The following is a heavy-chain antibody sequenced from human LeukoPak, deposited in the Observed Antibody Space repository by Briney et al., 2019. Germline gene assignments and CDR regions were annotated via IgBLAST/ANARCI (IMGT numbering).Heavy chain of an antibody. CDR1: GFIFSSYT. V-gene: IGHV3-30*18. CDR2: ISYDGSSK. J-gene: IGHJ4*02. D-gene: IGHD6-13*01. Sequence: GGSLRLSCAASGFIFSSYTMHWVRQAPGKGLEWVAVISYDGSSKYYADSVKGRFTISRDNSKNTLYLQMNSLRADDTAVYYCAKISDSSSWLIDYWGQGTLVTVST. CDR3: AKISDSSSWLIDY.